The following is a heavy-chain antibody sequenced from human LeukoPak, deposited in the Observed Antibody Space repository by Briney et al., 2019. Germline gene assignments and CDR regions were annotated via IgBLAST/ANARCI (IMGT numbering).Heavy chain of an antibody. V-gene: IGHV1-2*04. Sequence: ASVKVSCKASGYTFTGYYMHWVRQAPGQGLEWMGWINPNSGGTNYAQKFQGWVTMTRDTSISTAYMELSRLRFDDTAVYYCARVNYYGSGSPADYYGMDVWGKGTTVTVSS. D-gene: IGHD3-10*01. J-gene: IGHJ6*04. CDR2: INPNSGGT. CDR3: ARVNYYGSGSPADYYGMDV. CDR1: GYTFTGYY.